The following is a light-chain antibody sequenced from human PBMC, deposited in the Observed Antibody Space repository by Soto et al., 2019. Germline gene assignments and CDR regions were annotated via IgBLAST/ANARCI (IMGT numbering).Light chain of an antibody. V-gene: IGKV3-20*01. Sequence: EIVLTQSPGTLSLSPGDRATLSCRASQSVSSTYIAWYQQNPGRAPRLLIYGASSRATGIPDRFSGSGSGTDFTLTISRLEPEDFAVYFCQQYGRSPPFTFGQGTKVEIK. CDR2: GAS. CDR3: QQYGRSPPFT. CDR1: QSVSSTY. J-gene: IGKJ2*01.